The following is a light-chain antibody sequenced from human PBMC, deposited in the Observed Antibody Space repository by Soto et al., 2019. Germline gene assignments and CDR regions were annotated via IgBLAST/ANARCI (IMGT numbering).Light chain of an antibody. Sequence: QSVLTQPASVPGSPGQSITISCTGTSSDVGGYNYVSWYQQHPGKAPKLMIYDVSNRPSGVSNRFSGSKSGNTASLTISGLQAEDEADYYCRSYTSSSTPLYVFGTGTKVTVL. CDR3: RSYTSSSTPLYV. V-gene: IGLV2-14*01. CDR1: SSDVGGYNY. CDR2: DVS. J-gene: IGLJ1*01.